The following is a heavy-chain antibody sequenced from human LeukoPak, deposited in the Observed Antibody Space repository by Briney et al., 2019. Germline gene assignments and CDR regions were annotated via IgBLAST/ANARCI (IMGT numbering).Heavy chain of an antibody. CDR2: ISGSGGST. D-gene: IGHD3-9*01. CDR3: AKEADDWLLTPGFGAFDI. V-gene: IGHV3-23*01. CDR1: GFTFSSYA. J-gene: IGHJ3*02. Sequence: GGSLRLSCAASGFTFSSYAMSWVRQAPGKGLEWVSAISGSGGSTYYADSVKGRFTISRDNSKNTLYLQMNSLRAEDTAAYYCAKEADDWLLTPGFGAFDIWGQGTMVTVSS.